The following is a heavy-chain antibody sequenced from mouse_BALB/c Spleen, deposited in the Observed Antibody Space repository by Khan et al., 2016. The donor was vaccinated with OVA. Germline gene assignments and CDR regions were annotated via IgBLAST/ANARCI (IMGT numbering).Heavy chain of an antibody. CDR3: ARALPYYRYDGYAMDY. CDR2: IWAGGST. V-gene: IGHV2-9*02. D-gene: IGHD2-14*01. Sequence: VQLQESGPGLVAPSQSLSITCTVSGFSLTSYGVHWVRQPPGKGLEWVGVIWAGGSTNYKSALMSRMSISKDNSKSQVIIKMHRLQTDDTAMYYCARALPYYRYDGYAMDYWGQGISVTVSS. J-gene: IGHJ4*01. CDR1: GFSLTSYG.